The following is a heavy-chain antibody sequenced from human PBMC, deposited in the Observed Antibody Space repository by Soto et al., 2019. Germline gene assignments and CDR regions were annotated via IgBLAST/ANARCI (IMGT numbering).Heavy chain of an antibody. D-gene: IGHD6-19*01. Sequence: QVQLVESGGGVVQPGRSLRLSCAASGFTFSSYGMHWVRQAPGKGLEWVAVISYDGSIKYYADSVKGRFTISRDNSKNTLYLQMNSLRAEDTAVYYCAKGYSSGWHYYYYYGMDVWGQGTTVTVSS. V-gene: IGHV3-30*18. CDR1: GFTFSSYG. J-gene: IGHJ6*02. CDR3: AKGYSSGWHYYYYYGMDV. CDR2: ISYDGSIK.